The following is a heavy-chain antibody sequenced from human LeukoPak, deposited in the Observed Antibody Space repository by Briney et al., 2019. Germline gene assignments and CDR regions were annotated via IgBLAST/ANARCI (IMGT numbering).Heavy chain of an antibody. CDR1: DGSISSGDYY. J-gene: IGHJ3*02. Sequence: PSETLSLTCTVSDGSISSGDYYWSWIRQPPGKGLEWIGYIYYSGSTYYNPSLKSRVTISVDTSKNQFSLKLSSVTAADTAVYYCARAGYGDFHDAFDIWGQGTMVTVSS. D-gene: IGHD4-17*01. CDR2: IYYSGST. V-gene: IGHV4-30-4*01. CDR3: ARAGYGDFHDAFDI.